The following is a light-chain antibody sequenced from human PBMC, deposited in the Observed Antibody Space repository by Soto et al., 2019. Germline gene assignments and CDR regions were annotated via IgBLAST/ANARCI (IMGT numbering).Light chain of an antibody. J-gene: IGLJ1*01. CDR2: DVS. Sequence: QSLLTQPTPVFIPPGQIIASPCSATSCDVGGYDYVSWHQQHPGKAPKLMIYDVSKRPSGVSNRFSGSKSGNTASLTISGLQAQDEADYYCSSKRGSTGVFGTGTKVTVL. CDR3: SSKRGSTGV. CDR1: SCDVGGYDY. V-gene: IGLV2-14*01.